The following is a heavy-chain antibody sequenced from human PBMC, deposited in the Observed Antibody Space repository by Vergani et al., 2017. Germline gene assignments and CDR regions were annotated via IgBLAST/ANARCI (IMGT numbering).Heavy chain of an antibody. V-gene: IGHV3-23*01. CDR2: ISGSGGST. CDR1: GFTFNHYA. Sequence: EVQLLESGGDLVQPGGSLRLSCAASGFTFNHYAMNWVRQAPGKGLEWVSGISGSGGSTYYAGSVKGRFTISRDSSKNTLYLQMNSLSAGGTAVYYCAKAYPRNSGYDYLYYYHAMDVWGQGTTVTVSS. D-gene: IGHD5-12*01. CDR3: AKAYPRNSGYDYLYYYHAMDV. J-gene: IGHJ6*02.